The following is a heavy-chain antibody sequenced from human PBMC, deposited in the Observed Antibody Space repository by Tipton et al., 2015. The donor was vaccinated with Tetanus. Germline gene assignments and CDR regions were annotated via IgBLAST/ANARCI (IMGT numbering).Heavy chain of an antibody. J-gene: IGHJ6*02. CDR1: GGTFSSYA. CDR3: ARHSPVYCSSTSCYLGMDV. D-gene: IGHD2-2*01. CDR2: IIPIFGTA. V-gene: IGHV1-69*06. Sequence: QSGAEVKKPGSSVKVSCKASGGTFSSYAISWVRQAPGQGLEWMGGIIPIFGTANYAQKFQGRVTITADKSTSTAYMELSSLRSGDTAVYYCARHSPVYCSSTSCYLGMDVWGQGTTVTVSS.